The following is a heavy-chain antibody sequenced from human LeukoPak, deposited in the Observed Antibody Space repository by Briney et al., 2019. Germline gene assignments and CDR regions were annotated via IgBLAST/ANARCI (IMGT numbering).Heavy chain of an antibody. CDR2: IIPILGIA. D-gene: IGHD3-9*01. V-gene: IGHV1-69*02. J-gene: IGHJ4*02. CDR3: ASMGYDILTGYPTSGY. Sequence: ASVKVSCKASGGTFSSYTISWVRQAPGQGLEWMGRIIPILGIANYAQKFQGRVTITADKSTSTAYMEPSSLRSEDTAVYYCASMGYDILTGYPTSGYWGQGTLVTVSS. CDR1: GGTFSSYT.